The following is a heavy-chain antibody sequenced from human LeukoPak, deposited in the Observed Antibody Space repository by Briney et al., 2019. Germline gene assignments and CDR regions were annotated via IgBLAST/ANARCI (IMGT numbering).Heavy chain of an antibody. J-gene: IGHJ1*01. CDR2: IYSDGST. CDR3: ARDVYCSGGSCYQH. CDR1: GFTVSSNY. Sequence: GGSLRLSCAASGFTVSSNYMSWVRQAPGKGLEWVSVIYSDGSTYYADSVKGRFTISRDNSKNTLYFQMNSLRAEDTAVYYCARDVYCSGGSCYQHWGQGTLVTVSS. D-gene: IGHD2-15*01. V-gene: IGHV3-53*01.